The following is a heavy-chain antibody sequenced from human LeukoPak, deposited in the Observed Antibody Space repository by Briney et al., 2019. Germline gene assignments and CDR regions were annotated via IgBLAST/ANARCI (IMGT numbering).Heavy chain of an antibody. J-gene: IGHJ4*02. V-gene: IGHV3-30*02. CDR2: IHHDGSNK. D-gene: IGHD3-10*01. Sequence: GGSLRLSCAASGFTFSNYGMHWVRQAPGKGLEWVAFIHHDGSNKYYADSVKGRFTISRDNSKNTLYLQMNSLRAEDTAVYYCAKYIFSYGSGSYLAHWGQGTLVTVSS. CDR3: AKYIFSYGSGSYLAH. CDR1: GFTFSNYG.